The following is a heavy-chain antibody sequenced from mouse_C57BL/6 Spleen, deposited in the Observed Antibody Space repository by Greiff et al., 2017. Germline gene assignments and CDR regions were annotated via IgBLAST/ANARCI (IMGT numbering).Heavy chain of an antibody. D-gene: IGHD5-5*01. V-gene: IGHV1-52*01. CDR2: IDPSDSET. CDR3: APLPTRGYFDV. J-gene: IGHJ1*03. Sequence: QVQLQQPGAELVRPGSSVKLSCKASGYTFTSYWMHWVKQRPIQGLEWIGNIDPSDSETHYNQKFKDKATLTVDKSSSTAYMQLSSLTSEDSAVYYCAPLPTRGYFDVWGTGTTVTVSS. CDR1: GYTFTSYW.